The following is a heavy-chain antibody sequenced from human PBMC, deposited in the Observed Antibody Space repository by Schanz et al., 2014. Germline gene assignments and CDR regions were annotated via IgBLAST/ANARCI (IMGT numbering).Heavy chain of an antibody. D-gene: IGHD2-2*01. CDR3: ARAARRTRVVPLYFDY. V-gene: IGHV4-4*02. CDR1: GASISSSNW. Sequence: QVQLQESGPGLVKPSGTLSLTCAVSGASISSSNWWSWVRQPPGKGLKWIAEINHGGSTNYNPSLKRRVTISVATSKNQFSLKLRSVTAADTAVYYCARAARRTRVVPLYFDYWGQGTLVTVSS. CDR2: INHGGST. J-gene: IGHJ4*01.